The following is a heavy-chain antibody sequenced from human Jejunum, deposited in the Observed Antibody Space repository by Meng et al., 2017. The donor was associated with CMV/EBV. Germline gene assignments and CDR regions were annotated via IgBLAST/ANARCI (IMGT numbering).Heavy chain of an antibody. D-gene: IGHD6-19*01. CDR2: FSPTGNT. J-gene: IGHJ4*02. CDR1: RGPFSGYF. Sequence: FAVSRGPFSGYFWCCIRQPPGKGLEWIGEFSPTGNTNYNPSLKTRVTISADTSKNQLSLKLNSVTAADTAVYYCARGPHSDWPLGAYWGQGTLVTVSS. V-gene: IGHV4-34*01. CDR3: ARGPHSDWPLGAY.